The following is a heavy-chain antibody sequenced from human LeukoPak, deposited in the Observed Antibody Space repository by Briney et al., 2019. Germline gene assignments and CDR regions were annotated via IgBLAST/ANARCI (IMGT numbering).Heavy chain of an antibody. V-gene: IGHV1-69*04. CDR2: IIPILGIA. CDR3: ARAYHGSGNYYLDY. Sequence: SVKVSCKASGGTFSSYAISWVRQAPGQGLEWMGRIIPILGIANYAQKFQGRVTITADKSTSTAYMELSSLRSEDTAVYYCARAYHGSGNYYLDYWGHGTLVTVSS. CDR1: GGTFSSYA. J-gene: IGHJ4*01. D-gene: IGHD3-10*01.